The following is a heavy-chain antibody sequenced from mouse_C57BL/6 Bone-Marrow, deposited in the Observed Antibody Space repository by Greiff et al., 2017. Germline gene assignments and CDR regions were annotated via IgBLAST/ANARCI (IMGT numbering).Heavy chain of an antibody. CDR3: RIYDYGGGVYFDY. V-gene: IGHV1-11*01. Sequence: VQVVESGAELASPGASVTLSCKASGYTFTDYIMHWVKQRPGQGLEWIGRIYPVSGETNYNQKFMGKATFSVDRSSSTVYMVLNSLTSEDPAVYCCRIYDYGGGVYFDYWGQGTTLTVSS. CDR2: IYPVSGET. CDR1: GYTFTDYI. D-gene: IGHD1-1*01. J-gene: IGHJ2*01.